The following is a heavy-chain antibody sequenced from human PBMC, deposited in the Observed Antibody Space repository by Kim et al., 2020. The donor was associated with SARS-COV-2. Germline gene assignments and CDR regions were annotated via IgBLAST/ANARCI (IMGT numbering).Heavy chain of an antibody. J-gene: IGHJ6*02. CDR3: ARDRIKGYYYYGMDV. Sequence: DSLKDRFTISRDNSKNTLYLQSNSRRAEDTAVYYSARDRIKGYYYYGMDVWGQGTTVTVSS. D-gene: IGHD3-3*02. V-gene: IGHV3-30*01.